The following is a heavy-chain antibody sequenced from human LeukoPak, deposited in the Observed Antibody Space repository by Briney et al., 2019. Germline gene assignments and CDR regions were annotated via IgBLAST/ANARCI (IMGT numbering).Heavy chain of an antibody. CDR1: GGSISSGGYY. V-gene: IGHV4-31*03. CDR2: IYYSGST. Sequence: TSETLSLTCTVSGGSISSGGYYWSWIRQHPGKGLEWTGYIYYSGSTYYNPSLKGRVTISVDTSKNQFSLKLSSVTAADTAVYYCASSSDFSSSWYELDYWGQGTLVTVSS. J-gene: IGHJ4*02. CDR3: ASSSDFSSSWYELDY. D-gene: IGHD6-13*01.